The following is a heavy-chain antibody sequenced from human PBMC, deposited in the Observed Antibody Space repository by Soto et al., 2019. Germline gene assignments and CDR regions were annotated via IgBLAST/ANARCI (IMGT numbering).Heavy chain of an antibody. J-gene: IGHJ3*02. CDR1: GFTFEDYA. Sequence: GGSLRLSCAVSGFTFEDYAMHWVRQAPGKGLEWVSGISWDSRIVAYADSVKGRFTISRDNAENSLHLQMNRLRAEDTAVYYCAKDSIRRSFSRSSTRARDAFDIWGQGTMVTVSS. CDR3: AKDSIRRSFSRSSTRARDAFDI. D-gene: IGHD6-6*01. V-gene: IGHV3-9*01. CDR2: ISWDSRIV.